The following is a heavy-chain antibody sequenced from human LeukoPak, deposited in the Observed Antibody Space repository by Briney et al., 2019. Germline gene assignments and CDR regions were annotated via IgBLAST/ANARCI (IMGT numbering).Heavy chain of an antibody. CDR1: GFTFTSYW. Sequence: GGSLRLSCAASGFTFTSYWMQWVRQAPGKGLVWVSRINIDGSSTTYADSVKGRSTISRDNARNTLYLQMNSLRAEDTAVYYCAREGDDTSGYYQDYWGQGTLVTVSS. V-gene: IGHV3-74*01. D-gene: IGHD3-22*01. CDR3: AREGDDTSGYYQDY. CDR2: INIDGSST. J-gene: IGHJ4*02.